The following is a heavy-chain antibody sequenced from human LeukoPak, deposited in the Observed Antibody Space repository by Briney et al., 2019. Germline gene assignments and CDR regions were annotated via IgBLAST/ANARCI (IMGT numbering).Heavy chain of an antibody. V-gene: IGHV3-30-3*01. CDR1: GFTFSTYS. CDR3: ARDRDSSGWYEGFDY. J-gene: IGHJ4*02. Sequence: GGSLRLSCAASGFTFSTYSMHWVRQTPGKGPEWVAVTLYDGGSKYYADSVKGRFTISRDNSKNTLFLQMNSLRAEDTAMYYCARDRDSSGWYEGFDYWGQGTLVTVSS. CDR2: TLYDGGSK. D-gene: IGHD6-19*01.